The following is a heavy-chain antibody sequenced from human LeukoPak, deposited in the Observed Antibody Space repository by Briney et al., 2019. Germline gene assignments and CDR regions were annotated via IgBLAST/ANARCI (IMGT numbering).Heavy chain of an antibody. CDR2: FDPEDGKT. J-gene: IGHJ4*02. CDR1: GYTPTELS. CDR3: GTTPFMITFGGVIVERDY. V-gene: IGHV1-24*01. Sequence: ASVKVSCKVSGYTPTELSLHWVRQAPGKGLEWMGSFDPEDGKTIYAQKFQGRVTMTEDTSTNTAYMELNSLRSEDTAVYYCGTTPFMITFGGVIVERDYWGQGTLATVSS. D-gene: IGHD3-16*02.